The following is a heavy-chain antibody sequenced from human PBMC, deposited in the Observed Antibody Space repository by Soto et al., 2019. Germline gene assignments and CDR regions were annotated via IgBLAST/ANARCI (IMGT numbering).Heavy chain of an antibody. D-gene: IGHD6-13*01. Sequence: ASVKVSCKASGYTFTSYGISWVRQAPGQGLEWMGWISAYNGNTNYAQKLQGRVTMTTDTSTSTAYMELRSLRSDDTAVYYCARDCVDSKSWCPRVHFDYWGQGTLVTVSS. CDR2: ISAYNGNT. CDR3: ARDCVDSKSWCPRVHFDY. V-gene: IGHV1-18*01. CDR1: GYTFTSYG. J-gene: IGHJ4*02.